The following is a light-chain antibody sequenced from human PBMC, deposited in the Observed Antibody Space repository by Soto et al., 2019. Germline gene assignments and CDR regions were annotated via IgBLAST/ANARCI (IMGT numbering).Light chain of an antibody. V-gene: IGKV3-20*01. Sequence: IVMTQSPATLSMSPGERATLSCRASQSLNRDLAWYQQKPGQAPRLLIYGASSRATGIPDRFTGSGSGTDFTLTISRLEPEDFAVYYCQQYGSSPLFGQGTKVDIK. CDR1: QSLNRD. CDR2: GAS. CDR3: QQYGSSPL. J-gene: IGKJ1*01.